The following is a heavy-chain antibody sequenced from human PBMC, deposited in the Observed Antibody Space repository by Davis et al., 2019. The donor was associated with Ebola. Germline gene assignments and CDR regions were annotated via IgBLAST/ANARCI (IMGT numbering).Heavy chain of an antibody. V-gene: IGHV3-7*03. CDR3: AIIGVRHSGDY. CDR2: IKQDGSEK. D-gene: IGHD7-27*01. J-gene: IGHJ4*02. Sequence: GESLKISCAASGFTFSSYAMTWVRQAPGKGLEWVANIKQDGSEKYYVDSVKGRFTISRDNAKDSLFLQMNSLRVEDTALYYCAIIGVRHSGDYWGQGTPVTVSS. CDR1: GFTFSSYA.